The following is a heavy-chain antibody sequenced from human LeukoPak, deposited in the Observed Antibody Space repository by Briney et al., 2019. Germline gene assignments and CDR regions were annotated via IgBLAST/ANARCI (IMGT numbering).Heavy chain of an antibody. CDR3: ARVVYHFDS. CDR2: IRSSGSPI. CDR1: GFTFSSYE. J-gene: IGHJ4*02. V-gene: IGHV3-48*03. Sequence: PGWSLRLSCAASGFTFSSYEMNWVRQAPGKGLEWVSSIRSSGSPIYYADSVKGRFTISRDNAKNSLYLQMNSLRDEDTAVYFCARVVYHFDSWGQGTLVTVSS. D-gene: IGHD2-8*02.